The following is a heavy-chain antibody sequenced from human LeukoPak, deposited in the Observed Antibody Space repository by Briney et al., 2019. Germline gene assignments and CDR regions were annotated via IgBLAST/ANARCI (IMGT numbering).Heavy chain of an antibody. J-gene: IGHJ4*02. CDR2: ISNDGMKK. CDR3: ARDGGDKTAYYGDQFDC. Sequence: GGSLRLSCAASGFTFSSYGMYWVRQAPGKGLEWAEIISNDGMKKYYADSQKGRFTISRDNSKDTLFLQMNDLRPEDAAIYYCARDGGDKTAYYGDQFDCWGQGTLVTVSS. D-gene: IGHD3-9*01. CDR1: GFTFSSYG. V-gene: IGHV3-30*06.